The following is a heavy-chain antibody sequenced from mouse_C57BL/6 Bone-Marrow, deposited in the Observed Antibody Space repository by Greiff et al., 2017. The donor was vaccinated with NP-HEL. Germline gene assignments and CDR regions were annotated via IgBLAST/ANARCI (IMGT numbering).Heavy chain of an antibody. CDR1: GFNIKNTY. V-gene: IGHV14-3*01. D-gene: IGHD1-1*01. CDR3: ARIYYYGSSHFDY. J-gene: IGHJ2*01. Sequence: VQLKESVAELVRPGASVKLSCTASGFNIKNTYMHWVKQRPEQGLEWIGRIDPANGNTKYAPKFQGKATITADTSSNTAYLQLSSLTSEDTAIYYCARIYYYGSSHFDYWGQGTTLTVSS. CDR2: IDPANGNT.